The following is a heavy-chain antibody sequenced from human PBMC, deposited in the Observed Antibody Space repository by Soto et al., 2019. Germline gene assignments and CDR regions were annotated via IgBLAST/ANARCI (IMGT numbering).Heavy chain of an antibody. J-gene: IGHJ6*03. CDR3: ARLVAGDPGYYYYYYMDV. CDR1: GGSISSSSYY. CDR2: IYYSGST. D-gene: IGHD3-16*01. V-gene: IGHV4-39*01. Sequence: QLQLQESGPGLVKPSETLSLTCTVSGGSISSSSYYWGWIRQPPGKGLEWIGSIYYSGSTYYNPSLKSRVTISVDTSKNQFSLKLSSVTAADTAVYYCARLVAGDPGYYYYYYMDVWGKGTTVTVSS.